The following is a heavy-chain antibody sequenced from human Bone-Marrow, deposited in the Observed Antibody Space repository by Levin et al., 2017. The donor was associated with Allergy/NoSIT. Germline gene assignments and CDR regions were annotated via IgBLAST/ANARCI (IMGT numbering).Heavy chain of an antibody. V-gene: IGHV1-69*16. CDR2: IIPTLGTA. J-gene: IGHJ5*02. D-gene: IGHD6-13*01. Sequence: KISCKASGGTFSSYSVSWVRQAPGQGLEWMGGIIPTLGTAKYAQKFQDRLTVTADESTSTGYMELSSLTSEDTAVYYCARGGYSSSWYWGNWFDPWGQGTLVTVSS. CDR3: ARGGYSSSWYWGNWFDP. CDR1: GGTFSSYS.